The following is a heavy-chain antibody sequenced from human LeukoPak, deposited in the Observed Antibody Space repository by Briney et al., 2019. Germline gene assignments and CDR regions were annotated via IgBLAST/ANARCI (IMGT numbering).Heavy chain of an antibody. V-gene: IGHV1-3*01. J-gene: IGHJ4*02. D-gene: IGHD3-9*01. CDR3: AREVSYYDILTGYGGYYFDY. CDR1: GYTFTSYA. CDR2: INAGNGNT. Sequence: ASVKVSCKASGYTFTSYAMHWVRQAPGQRLEWMGWINAGNGNTKYSQKFQGRVTITRDTSASTAYMELSGLRSEDTAVYYCAREVSYYDILTGYGGYYFDYWGQGTLVTVSS.